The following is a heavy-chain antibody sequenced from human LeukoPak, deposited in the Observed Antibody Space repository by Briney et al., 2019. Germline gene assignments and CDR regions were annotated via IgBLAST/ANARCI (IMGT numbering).Heavy chain of an antibody. D-gene: IGHD1-1*01. CDR3: ARDKRQASGRELDY. CDR2: IYYSGST. Sequence: PSETLSLTCTVSGGSISSYYWSWIRQPPGKGLEWIGYIYYSGSTNYNPSLKSRVTISVDTSKNQFSLKLSSVTAADTAVYYCARDKRQASGRELDYWGQGTLVTVSS. J-gene: IGHJ4*02. CDR1: GGSISSYY. V-gene: IGHV4-59*12.